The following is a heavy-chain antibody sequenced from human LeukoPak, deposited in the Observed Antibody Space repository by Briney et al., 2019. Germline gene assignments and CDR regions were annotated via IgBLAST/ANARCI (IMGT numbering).Heavy chain of an antibody. CDR1: GGSISSSSYY. CDR3: ASSRYGGNSMDSDY. CDR2: MHYSGIT. D-gene: IGHD4-23*01. Sequence: SETLSLTCTVSGGSISSSSYYWGWIRQPPGKGLEWIGSMHYSGITYYNPSLKSRVTISVDTSKNQFSLKLSSVTAADTAVYYCASSRYGGNSMDSDYWGQGTLVTVSS. J-gene: IGHJ4*02. V-gene: IGHV4-39*07.